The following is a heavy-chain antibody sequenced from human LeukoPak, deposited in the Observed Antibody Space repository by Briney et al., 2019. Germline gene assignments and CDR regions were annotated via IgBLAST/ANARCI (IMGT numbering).Heavy chain of an antibody. CDR2: ISWNSGSI. V-gene: IGHV3-9*01. CDR1: GFTFDDYA. J-gene: IGHJ6*03. D-gene: IGHD3-10*01. Sequence: PGRSLRLSCAASGFTFDDYAMHWVRQAPGKGLEWVSGISWNSGSIGYADSVKGRFTISRDNAKNSLYLQMNSLRADDTAVYYCARFAAGGSYYYMDVWGKGTTVTVSS. CDR3: ARFAAGGSYYYMDV.